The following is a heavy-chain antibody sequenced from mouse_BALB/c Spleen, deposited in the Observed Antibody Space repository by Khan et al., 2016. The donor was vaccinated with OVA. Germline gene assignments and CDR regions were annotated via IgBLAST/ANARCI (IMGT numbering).Heavy chain of an antibody. Sequence: VRLQQSGPELMKPGASVKISCKASGYSFTTYYIHWMMQSHGKSLEWIGYIDPFSGGTTYNQKFKGKATLTVDRSSSTAYIHLSNLTSEDSAVDYCTRHGYVAWFTYWGQGTLVTVSS. J-gene: IGHJ3*01. V-gene: IGHV1S135*01. D-gene: IGHD2-2*01. CDR1: GYSFTTYY. CDR2: IDPFSGGT. CDR3: TRHGYVAWFTY.